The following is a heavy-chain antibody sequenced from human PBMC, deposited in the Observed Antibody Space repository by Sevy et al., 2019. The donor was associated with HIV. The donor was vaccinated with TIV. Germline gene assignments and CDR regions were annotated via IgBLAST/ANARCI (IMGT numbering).Heavy chain of an antibody. CDR3: ARSDYLDY. J-gene: IGHJ4*02. CDR2: ISYDGSNK. V-gene: IGHV3-30-3*01. CDR1: GFTFSSYA. Sequence: GGSLRLSCTASGFTFSSYAMHWVRQAPGKGLEWVAVISYDGSNKYYADSVKGRFTISRDNSKNTLYLQMNSLRAEDTAVYYCARSDYLDYWGQGTLVTVSS.